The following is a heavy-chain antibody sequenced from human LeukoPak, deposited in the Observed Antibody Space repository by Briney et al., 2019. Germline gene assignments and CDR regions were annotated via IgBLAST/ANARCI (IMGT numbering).Heavy chain of an antibody. J-gene: IGHJ5*02. CDR1: GYSISSGYY. V-gene: IGHV4-38-2*01. CDR2: IYHSGST. D-gene: IGHD3-10*01. CDR3: ARHYSRGNWFDP. Sequence: SETLSLTCAVSGYSISSGYYWGWIRQPPGKGLDWIGSIYHSGSTYYNPSLKSRVTISVDTSKNQFSLKLSSVTAADTAVYYCARHYSRGNWFDPWGQGTLVTVSS.